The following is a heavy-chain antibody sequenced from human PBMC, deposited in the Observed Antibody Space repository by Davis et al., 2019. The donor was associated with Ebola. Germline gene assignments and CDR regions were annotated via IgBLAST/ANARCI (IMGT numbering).Heavy chain of an antibody. V-gene: IGHV1-69*04. D-gene: IGHD4-11*01. CDR1: GGTFSSYA. CDR2: IIPILGIA. Sequence: AASVKVSCKASGGTFSSYAISWVRQAPGQGLEWMGRIIPILGIANYAQKFQGRVTITADKSTSTAYMELSSLRSEDTAVYYCARDLDYSNYVSDYYGMDVWGQGTTVTVSS. J-gene: IGHJ6*02. CDR3: ARDLDYSNYVSDYYGMDV.